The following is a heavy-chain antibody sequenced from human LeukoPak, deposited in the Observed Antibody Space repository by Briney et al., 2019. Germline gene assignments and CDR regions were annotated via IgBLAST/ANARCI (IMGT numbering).Heavy chain of an antibody. J-gene: IGHJ4*02. CDR3: GKGSYYDSSGSFYFDY. V-gene: IGHV3-23*01. Sequence: GGSLRLSCAASGFTFSSYAMSWVRQAPGKGLEWVSGISGSGDNTYYADSVKGRFTISRDNSKNTLYVQVNSLGTEDTAAYYCGKGSYYDSSGSFYFDYWGQGTLVTVSS. CDR2: ISGSGDNT. CDR1: GFTFSSYA. D-gene: IGHD3-22*01.